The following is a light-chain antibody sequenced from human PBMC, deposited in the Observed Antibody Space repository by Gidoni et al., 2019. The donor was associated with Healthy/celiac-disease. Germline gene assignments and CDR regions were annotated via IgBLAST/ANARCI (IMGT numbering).Light chain of an antibody. CDR1: QSISSW. CDR3: QQYNSYPWT. Sequence: DIQMTQSPSTLSASVGDRVTITCRASQSISSWLAWYQQKPGKAPKLLIYTASSLESGVPSRFSGSGSGTDFTLTISSLQPDDFATYYCQQYNSYPWTFGQXTKVEIK. CDR2: TAS. J-gene: IGKJ1*01. V-gene: IGKV1-5*03.